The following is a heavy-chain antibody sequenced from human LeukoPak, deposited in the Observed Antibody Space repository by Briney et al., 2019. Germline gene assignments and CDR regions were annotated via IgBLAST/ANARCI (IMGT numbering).Heavy chain of an antibody. CDR1: GFSFTSYW. J-gene: IGHJ4*02. CDR2: IKQDGNEK. D-gene: IGHD3-22*01. V-gene: IGHV3-7*01. CDR3: AKAYTPHYYDSSGYYSESDYYFDY. Sequence: PGGSLRLSCAASGFSFTSYWMSWVRQAPGKGLEWVANIKQDGNEKYYADSVKGRFTISRDNSKNTLYLQMNSLRAEDTAVYYCAKAYTPHYYDSSGYYSESDYYFDYWGQGTLVTVSS.